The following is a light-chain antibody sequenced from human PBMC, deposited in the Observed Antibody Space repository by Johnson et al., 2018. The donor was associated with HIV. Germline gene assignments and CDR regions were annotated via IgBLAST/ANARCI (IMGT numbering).Light chain of an antibody. V-gene: IGLV1-51*01. CDR3: GTWDHGLSGYV. CDR1: SSNIGNNY. Sequence: QSVLTQPPSVSAAPGQKVTISCSGSSSNIGNNYVSWYQQLPGTAPKLLIYDNNKRPSGIADRFSGSKSGTSATLGITGLPTGYEADYYCGTWDHGLSGYVFGSGTKVTVL. CDR2: DNN. J-gene: IGLJ1*01.